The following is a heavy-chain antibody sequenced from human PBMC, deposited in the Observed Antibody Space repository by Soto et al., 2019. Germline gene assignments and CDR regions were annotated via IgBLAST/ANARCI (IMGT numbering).Heavy chain of an antibody. J-gene: IGHJ4*02. V-gene: IGHV4-31*03. CDR3: ARGLIVMLAGIEELINSHFDS. Sequence: SETLSLTCTVSDASINSGGYYWSWIRQHPGKGLEWIGFIYYSGTTYYNPSLKSRVTTSVDTAKNQFSLRLSSVTAADTAVYYCARGLIVMLAGIEELINSHFDSWGQGTLVTVSS. D-gene: IGHD2-21*02. CDR2: IYYSGTT. CDR1: DASINSGGYY.